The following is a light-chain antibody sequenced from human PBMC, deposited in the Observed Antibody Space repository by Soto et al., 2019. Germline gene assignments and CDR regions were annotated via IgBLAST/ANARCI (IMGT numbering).Light chain of an antibody. CDR1: QSVRRD. CDR2: DAS. J-gene: IGKJ1*01. CDR3: QQYGSSPRT. V-gene: IGKV3-20*01. Sequence: EIVMMLTKAPLSVSPGERATLSCRASQSVRRDLVWYQQKPGQAPSLLIYDASSRATGIPDRFSGSGSGTDFTLTISRLEPEDFAVYYCQQYGSSPRTFGQGTKVDI.